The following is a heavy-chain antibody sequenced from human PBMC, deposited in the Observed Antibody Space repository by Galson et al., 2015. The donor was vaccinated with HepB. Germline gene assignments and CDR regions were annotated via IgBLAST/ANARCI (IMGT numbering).Heavy chain of an antibody. Sequence: ETLSLTCVVYGGSFSDYYWSWIRQSPGKGLEWIGEINHRGRSNYNPSLKSRVTMSVDTSRGQFSLKLSSMTAADTAMYYCTRRNYFGSGSYHNWLDPWGQGTQVSVSS. J-gene: IGHJ5*02. CDR1: GGSFSDYY. V-gene: IGHV4-34*01. CDR3: TRRNYFGSGSYHNWLDP. D-gene: IGHD3-10*01. CDR2: INHRGRS.